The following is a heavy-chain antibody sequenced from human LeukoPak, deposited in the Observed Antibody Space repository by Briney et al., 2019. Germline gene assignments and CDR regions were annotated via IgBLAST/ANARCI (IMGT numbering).Heavy chain of an antibody. D-gene: IGHD3-22*01. CDR3: ARAYYDISGYYYFDS. J-gene: IGHJ4*02. Sequence: RGSLRLSCTASGFAFNFYAMTWVREAPGKGLLWVSTINANGVNTYYADSVRGRFTISRDNAKNSLFLQMNSLRDEDMAVYYCARAYYDISGYYYFDSWSQGTLVTVSS. CDR1: GFAFNFYA. CDR2: INANGVNT. V-gene: IGHV3-23*01.